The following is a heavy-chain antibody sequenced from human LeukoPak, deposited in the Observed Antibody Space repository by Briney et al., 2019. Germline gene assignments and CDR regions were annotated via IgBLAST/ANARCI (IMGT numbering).Heavy chain of an antibody. Sequence: PGGSLRLSCAASGFTFSSYGMHWVRQAPGKGLEWVAVISYDGSNKYYADSVKGRFTISRDNSKNMLYLQMNNLRPDDTAVYSCAKLLFWGNYNDGYDIWGQGTTVTVSS. V-gene: IGHV3-30*18. CDR2: ISYDGSNK. J-gene: IGHJ3*02. D-gene: IGHD3-16*01. CDR3: AKLLFWGNYNDGYDI. CDR1: GFTFSSYG.